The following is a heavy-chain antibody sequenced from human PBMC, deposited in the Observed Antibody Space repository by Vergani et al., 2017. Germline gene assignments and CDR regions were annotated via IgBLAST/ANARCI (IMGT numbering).Heavy chain of an antibody. V-gene: IGHV3-7*01. CDR3: AKDPRGYCSGGTCYSWGYYFDY. D-gene: IGHD2-15*01. Sequence: EVQLVESGGGLVQPGGSLRLSCAASGFTFRTYWMSWVRQAPGKGLEWVANIKQDGLEKYYVDSVKGRFTISGDNAKNSLYLQMKSLRAEATAVYYCAKDPRGYCSGGTCYSWGYYFDYWGQGTLVTVSS. CDR1: GFTFRTYW. CDR2: IKQDGLEK. J-gene: IGHJ4*02.